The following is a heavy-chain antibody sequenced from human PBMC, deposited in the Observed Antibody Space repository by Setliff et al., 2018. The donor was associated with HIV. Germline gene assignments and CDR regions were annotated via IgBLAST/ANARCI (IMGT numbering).Heavy chain of an antibody. V-gene: IGHV5-51*01. Sequence: GESLKISCKGFGYKFTDYWVGWVRQMPGEGLEWMGVIYGDGSDPRYSPSFQGHVTMSADKSISTAYLQWSSLKASDTAMYYCARAVEDYYDSSGLPTYYYYGMDVWGQGTTVTVSS. CDR2: IYGDGSDP. D-gene: IGHD3-22*01. CDR3: ARAVEDYYDSSGLPTYYYYGMDV. J-gene: IGHJ6*02. CDR1: GYKFTDYW.